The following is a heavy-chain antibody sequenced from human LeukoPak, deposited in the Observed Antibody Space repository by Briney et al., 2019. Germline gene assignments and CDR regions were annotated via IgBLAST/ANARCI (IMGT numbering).Heavy chain of an antibody. J-gene: IGHJ4*02. CDR1: GYTFTGYY. Sequence: ASVKVSCKASGYTFTGYYMHWVRQAPGQGLEWMGWINPNSGGTNYAQKFQGRVTMTTDTSTSTAYMELRSLRSDDTAVYYCARDLCSGGSCYSGDYWGQGTLVTVSS. CDR2: INPNSGGT. D-gene: IGHD2-15*01. V-gene: IGHV1-2*02. CDR3: ARDLCSGGSCYSGDY.